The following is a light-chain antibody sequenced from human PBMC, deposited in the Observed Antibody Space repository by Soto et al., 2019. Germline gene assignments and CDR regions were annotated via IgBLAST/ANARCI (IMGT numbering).Light chain of an antibody. J-gene: IGKJ1*01. V-gene: IGKV3-20*01. CDR3: QQSSSSPIT. CDR1: QSVSNNY. Sequence: EIVLTQSPGTLSLSPGERATLSCRASQSVSNNYLAWYRQKPGQAPRLLIYDASNRATGIPVRFSGSGSGTDFTLTISRLEPEDFAVYYCQQSSSSPITFGQGTKVDIK. CDR2: DAS.